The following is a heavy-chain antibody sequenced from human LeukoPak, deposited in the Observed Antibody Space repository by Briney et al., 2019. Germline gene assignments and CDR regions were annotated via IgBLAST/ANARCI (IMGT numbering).Heavy chain of an antibody. D-gene: IGHD1-7*01. Sequence: ASVKVSCKASGYNFIRYGITWVRQAPGQGLEWMGWISAYNGNTNYAQKFQGRVTMTTDTSTSTAYMDLRSLRSDDTAVYYCARRRLETVSGTFYYYRDVWDKGTTVTISS. CDR3: ARRRLETVSGTFYYYRDV. CDR2: ISAYNGNT. V-gene: IGHV1-18*01. J-gene: IGHJ6*03. CDR1: GYNFIRYG.